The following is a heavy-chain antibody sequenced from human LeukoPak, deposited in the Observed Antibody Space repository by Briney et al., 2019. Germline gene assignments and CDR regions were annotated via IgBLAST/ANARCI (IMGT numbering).Heavy chain of an antibody. V-gene: IGHV3-21*01. Sequence: SGGSLRLSCAASGFIFSDYGMNWFRQAPGKGLEWVSYISRSSRYIYYADSMKGRLTISRDNAKNSLYLQMDSLRAEDTALYYCAREGAGREGHNFDYWGQGTLVTVSS. CDR2: ISRSSRYI. D-gene: IGHD5-24*01. CDR1: GFIFSDYG. CDR3: AREGAGREGHNFDY. J-gene: IGHJ4*02.